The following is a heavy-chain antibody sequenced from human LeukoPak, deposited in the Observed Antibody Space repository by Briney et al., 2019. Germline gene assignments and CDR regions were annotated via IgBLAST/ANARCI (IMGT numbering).Heavy chain of an antibody. CDR3: ARPEGQDAFDI. V-gene: IGHV4-39*01. CDR1: GGSISSSSYY. CDR2: IYYSGST. Sequence: PSETLSLTCTVSGGSISSSSYYWGWIRQPPGKGLEWIGSIYYSGSTYYNPSLKSRVTISVDTSKNQFSLKLSSVTAADTAVYYCARPEGQDAFDIWGQGTMVTVSS. J-gene: IGHJ3*02. D-gene: IGHD1-14*01.